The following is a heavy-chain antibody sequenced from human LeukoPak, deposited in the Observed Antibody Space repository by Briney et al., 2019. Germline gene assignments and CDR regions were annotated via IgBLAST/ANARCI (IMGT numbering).Heavy chain of an antibody. D-gene: IGHD2-15*01. CDR2: IYYSGST. V-gene: IGHV4-59*01. J-gene: IGHJ6*02. CDR3: ARVVSIGVLAATNRSFDYGMDV. Sequence: SETLSLTCTVAGGPISGYYWSWIRQPPGKGLEWIGYIYYSGSTNYNPSLKSRVTISVDTSKNQFSLQLSSVTAADTAVYYCARVVSIGVLAATNRSFDYGMDVWGQGTTVTVSS. CDR1: GGPISGYY.